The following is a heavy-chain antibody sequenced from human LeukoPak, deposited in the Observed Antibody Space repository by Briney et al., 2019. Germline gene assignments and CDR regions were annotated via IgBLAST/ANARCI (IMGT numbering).Heavy chain of an antibody. Sequence: WETLCLTASVSGGCISSHYWSRIRQPPGRGLGWCGDIYYSGGTNYHPSLKSRVTISVDTSNNQFSLNLSSVTAADKAVYYCASVQVNPWLHQPNSHWYFDLWRRSPLVPLSS. CDR1: GGCISSHY. V-gene: IGHV4-59*11. CDR3: ASVQVNPWLHQPNSHWYFDL. D-gene: IGHD5-24*01. J-gene: IGHJ2*01. CDR2: IYYSGGT.